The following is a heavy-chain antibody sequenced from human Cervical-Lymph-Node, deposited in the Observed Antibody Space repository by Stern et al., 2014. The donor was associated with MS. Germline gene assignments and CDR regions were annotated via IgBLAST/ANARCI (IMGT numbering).Heavy chain of an antibody. CDR1: GGSISSGGYY. CDR2: ISYRGTT. V-gene: IGHV4-31*01. D-gene: IGHD3-22*01. J-gene: IGHJ3*02. Sequence: QVQLQESGPGLVKPSQTLSLTCTVSGGSISSGGYYWSWIRQHPGKGLEXIGYISYRGTTYYNPSLKSLVTISVDTSKNQFSLKLSSVTAADTAVYFCERSRMFYGSSGYYPAAFDIWGQGTMVTVSS. CDR3: ERSRMFYGSSGYYPAAFDI.